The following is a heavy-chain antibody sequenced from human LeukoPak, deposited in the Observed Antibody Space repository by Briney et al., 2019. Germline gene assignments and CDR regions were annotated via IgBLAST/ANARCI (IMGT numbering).Heavy chain of an antibody. CDR3: ASIYCSGGSCYFDY. V-gene: IGHV4-61*05. CDR1: GGSISSSNYY. D-gene: IGHD2-15*01. J-gene: IGHJ4*02. CDR2: IQYSGST. Sequence: SETLSLTCTVSGGSISSSNYYWGWIRQPPGKGLQYIGYIQYSGSTNYNPSLKSRVTISVDTSKNQFSLKLSSVTAADTAVYYCASIYCSGGSCYFDYWGQGTLVTVSS.